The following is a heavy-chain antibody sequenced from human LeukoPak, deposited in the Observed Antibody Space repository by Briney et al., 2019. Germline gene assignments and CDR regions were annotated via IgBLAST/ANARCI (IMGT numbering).Heavy chain of an antibody. Sequence: SETLSLTCTVFGGSISTNTYYWGWIRQPPGKGLEWIGSIYYSGNTYYNPSLKSRVTISVDTSKNQFSLKLSSVTAADTAVYYCARYSNYVGTNWFDPWGQGTLVTVSS. V-gene: IGHV4-39*07. CDR3: ARYSNYVGTNWFDP. J-gene: IGHJ5*02. D-gene: IGHD4-11*01. CDR1: GGSISTNTYY. CDR2: IYYSGNT.